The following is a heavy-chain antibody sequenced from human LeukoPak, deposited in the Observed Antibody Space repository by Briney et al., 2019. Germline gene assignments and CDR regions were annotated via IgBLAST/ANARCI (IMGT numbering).Heavy chain of an antibody. CDR3: ARDKSWDY. V-gene: IGHV1-2*02. CDR2: INPNSGGT. J-gene: IGHJ4*02. CDR1: GYXFTGYY. Sequence: ASVKVSCKASGYXFTGYYMHWVRQAPGQGLEWMGWINPNSGGTNYAQNFQGRVTMTRDTSISTAYMELSRLRSDHTAVYYCARDKSWDYWGQGTLVTVSS.